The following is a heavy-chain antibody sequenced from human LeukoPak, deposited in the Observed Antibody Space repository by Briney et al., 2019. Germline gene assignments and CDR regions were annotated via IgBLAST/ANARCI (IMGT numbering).Heavy chain of an antibody. V-gene: IGHV3-23*01. D-gene: IGHD2-21*02. CDR1: GFTFDEYG. J-gene: IGHJ4*02. CDR3: AKAAYCGGDCLGYYFDY. Sequence: GGSLRLSCAASGFTFDEYGMSWVRQAPGKGLEWVSAISGSGGDTYYADSVKGRFTISRDNSKNTLYLQMNSLRAEDTAVYYCAKAAYCGGDCLGYYFDYWGQGTLVTVS. CDR2: ISGSGGDT.